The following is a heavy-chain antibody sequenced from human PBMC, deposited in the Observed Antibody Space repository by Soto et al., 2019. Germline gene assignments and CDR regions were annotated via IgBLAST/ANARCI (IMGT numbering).Heavy chain of an antibody. V-gene: IGHV3-20*04. CDR3: ARHPSSAWLWDS. CDR2: INWNGGSI. D-gene: IGHD6-25*01. J-gene: IGHJ4*02. Sequence: PCGCVRLCCAVSESTDNGYGLSWVRQTPGKGLQWVAGINWNGGSIGYADSVKGRFTISRDNAKKSLYLQMSSLRAEDTALYYCARHPSSAWLWDSWGQGTLVTVSS. CDR1: ESTDNGYG.